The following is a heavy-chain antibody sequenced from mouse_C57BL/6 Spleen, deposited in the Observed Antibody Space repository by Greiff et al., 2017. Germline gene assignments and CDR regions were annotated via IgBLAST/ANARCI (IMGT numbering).Heavy chain of an antibody. V-gene: IGHV1-64*01. J-gene: IGHJ2*01. CDR2: IHPNSGST. Sequence: VQLQQPGAELVKPGASVKLSCKASGYTFTSYWMHWVKQRPGQGLEWIGMIHPNSGSTNYNEKFKSKATLTVDKSSSTAYMQLSSLTSEDSAVYYCARTEGLISYYFDYWGQGTTLTVSS. CDR1: GYTFTSYW. D-gene: IGHD3-3*01. CDR3: ARTEGLISYYFDY.